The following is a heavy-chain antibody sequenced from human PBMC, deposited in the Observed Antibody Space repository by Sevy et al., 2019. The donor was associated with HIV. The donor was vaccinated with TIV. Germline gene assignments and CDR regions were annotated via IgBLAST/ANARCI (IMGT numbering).Heavy chain of an antibody. V-gene: IGHV3-21*01. CDR3: ARGAYGSGSYLLGDY. Sequence: GGSLRLSCAASGFTFSSYSMNWVRQAPGKGLEWVSSISSSSSYIYYADSVKGRFTISRDKAKNSLYLQMNSLRAEDTAAYYCARGAYGSGSYLLGDYWGQGTLVTVSS. CDR1: GFTFSSYS. J-gene: IGHJ4*02. D-gene: IGHD3-10*01. CDR2: ISSSSSYI.